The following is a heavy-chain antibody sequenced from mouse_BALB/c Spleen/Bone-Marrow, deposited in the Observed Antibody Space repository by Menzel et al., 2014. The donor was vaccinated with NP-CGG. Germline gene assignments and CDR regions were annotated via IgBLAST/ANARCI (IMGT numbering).Heavy chain of an antibody. D-gene: IGHD3-1*01. CDR2: ISSGGGNT. V-gene: IGHV5-12-1*01. J-gene: IGHJ2*01. CDR3: ARHGSGYD. CDR1: GFAFSSYD. Sequence: VQLQQSGGGLVKPGGSLKLSCAASGFAFSSYDMSWVRQTPEKRLEWVAYISSGGGNTYYPDTVKGRFTISRDNAKSTLYLQMSSLKSEDTAMYYCARHGSGYDWGQGTTLTVSS.